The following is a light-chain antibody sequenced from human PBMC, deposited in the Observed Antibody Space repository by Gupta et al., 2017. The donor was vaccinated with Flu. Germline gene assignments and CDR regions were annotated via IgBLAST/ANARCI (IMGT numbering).Light chain of an antibody. V-gene: IGKV1-5*03. CDR3: QQYPSSPWT. J-gene: IGKJ1*01. Sequence: LTQSPSTLSASVGDRVTITCRASQTIDSWLAWYQKKPGRAPKSLIYKASSLETGVPSRFSGSGSGTEFSLTISSLQPDDFATYYCQQYPSSPWTFGQGTKVEIK. CDR2: KAS. CDR1: QTIDSW.